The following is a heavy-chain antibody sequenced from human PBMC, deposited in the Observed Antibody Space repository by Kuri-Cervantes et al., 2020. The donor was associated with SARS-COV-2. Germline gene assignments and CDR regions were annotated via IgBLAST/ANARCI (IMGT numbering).Heavy chain of an antibody. V-gene: IGHV3-15*07. D-gene: IGHD3-9*01. J-gene: IGHJ4*02. CDR1: GFTFSNAW. Sequence: GESLKISCAASGFTFSNAWMNWVRQAPGKGLEWVGRIKSKTDGGTTDYAAPVKGRFTISRDDSKNTLYLQMNSLKTEDTAVYYCTTGLLRYFDWLTPGDYWGQGTLVTVSS. CDR2: IKSKTDGGTT. CDR3: TTGLLRYFDWLTPGDY.